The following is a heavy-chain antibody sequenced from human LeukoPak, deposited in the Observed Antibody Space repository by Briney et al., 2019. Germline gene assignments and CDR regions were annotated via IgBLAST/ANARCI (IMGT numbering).Heavy chain of an antibody. D-gene: IGHD3-9*01. Sequence: GGSLRLSCAVSGFTFSNYAMTWVRQAPGKGLERVAGISTSGGDTYYADSVKGRFTISRDNSKNTVFLQMNSLRAEDTAVYFCAKDQRYWAVWGQGTTVTVSS. J-gene: IGHJ6*02. CDR1: GFTFSNYA. CDR2: ISTSGGDT. CDR3: AKDQRYWAV. V-gene: IGHV3-23*01.